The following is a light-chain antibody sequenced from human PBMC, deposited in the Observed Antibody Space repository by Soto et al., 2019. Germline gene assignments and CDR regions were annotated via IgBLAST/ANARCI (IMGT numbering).Light chain of an antibody. Sequence: EIVMTQSPATLSVSPGERATLSCRASQSVSSNLAWYQQKPGQAPRLLIYGASTTATGSPARFSGSGSGTEFTFTISSMQSEDFAVYYCQQYNNWPPWTFGQGTKVEIK. CDR1: QSVSSN. J-gene: IGKJ1*01. CDR3: QQYNNWPPWT. V-gene: IGKV3-15*01. CDR2: GAS.